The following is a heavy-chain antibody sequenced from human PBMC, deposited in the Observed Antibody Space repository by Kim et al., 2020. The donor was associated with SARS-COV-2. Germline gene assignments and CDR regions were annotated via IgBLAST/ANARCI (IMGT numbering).Heavy chain of an antibody. CDR3: ARWPGTTTSLFDY. Sequence: GESLKISCKGSGYSFTNYWIGWVRQMPGKGLEWMGIIYPGDPDTRYSPSFQGQVTISVDKSISTAFLQWSSLKASDTAIYYCARWPGTTTSLFDYWGQGTLVTVSS. V-gene: IGHV5-51*01. J-gene: IGHJ4*02. CDR1: GYSFTNYW. D-gene: IGHD1-26*01. CDR2: IYPGDPDT.